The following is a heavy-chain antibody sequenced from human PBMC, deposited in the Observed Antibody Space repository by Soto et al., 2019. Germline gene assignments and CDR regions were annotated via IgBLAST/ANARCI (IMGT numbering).Heavy chain of an antibody. CDR1: GGTFSSYA. CDR2: IIPIFGTA. CDR3: PSDPNSSSSLYCYGMDV. V-gene: IGHV1-69*01. J-gene: IGHJ6*02. D-gene: IGHD6-6*01. Sequence: QVQLGQSGAEVKKPGSSVKVYCKASGGTFSSYAISWVRQAPGQGLEWMGGIIPIFGTANYAQKFQGRVTINADESTSTAYMARRSRRSEDTPVYFCPSDPNSSSSLYCYGMDVWGQGATVTVSS.